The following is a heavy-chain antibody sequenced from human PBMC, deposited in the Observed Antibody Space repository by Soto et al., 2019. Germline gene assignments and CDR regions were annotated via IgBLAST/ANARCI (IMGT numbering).Heavy chain of an antibody. CDR1: GYTLTSYD. J-gene: IGHJ6*03. CDR2: MNPNSGST. V-gene: IGHV1-8*01. D-gene: IGHD1-7*01. Sequence: GASVKVSCKASGYTLTSYDINWVRQATGQRLEWMGWMNPNSGSTGYAQKFQGRVTMTRNTSISTAYMELSSLRSEDTAVYYCARTQRRLELRYYYYMDVWGKGTTVTVSS. CDR3: ARTQRRLELRYYYYMDV.